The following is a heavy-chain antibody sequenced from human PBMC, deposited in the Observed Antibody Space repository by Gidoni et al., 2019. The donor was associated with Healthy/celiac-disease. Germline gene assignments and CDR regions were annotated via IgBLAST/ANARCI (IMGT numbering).Heavy chain of an antibody. V-gene: IGHV1-69*04. D-gene: IGHD6-6*01. CDR1: GGTFSSYA. CDR3: ARGAARGGGWFDP. Sequence: QVQLVQSGTAVKKPGSSVKVSCKASGGTFSSYAISWVRQASGQGLEGRGRIIPILGIANYAQKFQGRVTITADKSTSTVYMEWSSRRSEETAGYDGARGAARGGGWFDPWGQGTLVTVSS. CDR2: IIPILGIA. J-gene: IGHJ5*02.